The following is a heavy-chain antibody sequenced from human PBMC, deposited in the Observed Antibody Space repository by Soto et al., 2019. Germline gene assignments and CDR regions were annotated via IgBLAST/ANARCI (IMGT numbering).Heavy chain of an antibody. CDR1: GDTVSNFG. Sequence: QVQLVQTGVEVKKPGSSVKVSCKASGDTVSNFGVSWVRQAPGQGLAYMGGIIPKFGTTNYEQKFRARVTITADESISTAYMELNSLRSEATAVYYCARASGRVLYNWFDPWCQGTLVTVSA. CDR3: ARASGRVLYNWFDP. CDR2: IIPKFGTT. D-gene: IGHD1-20*01. V-gene: IGHV1-69*01. J-gene: IGHJ5*02.